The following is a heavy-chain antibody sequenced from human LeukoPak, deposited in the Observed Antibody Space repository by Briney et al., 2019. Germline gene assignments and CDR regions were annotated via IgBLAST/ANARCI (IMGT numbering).Heavy chain of an antibody. CDR1: GFTFSSYG. Sequence: GGSLRLSCAASGFTFSSYGMHWVRQAPGKGLEWVAVIWYDGSNKYYADSVKGRFTISRDNSKNTLYLQMNSLRAEDTAVYYCAKVLRGIAVAGFDYWGQGTLVAVSS. CDR2: IWYDGSNK. CDR3: AKVLRGIAVAGFDY. D-gene: IGHD6-19*01. J-gene: IGHJ4*02. V-gene: IGHV3-33*06.